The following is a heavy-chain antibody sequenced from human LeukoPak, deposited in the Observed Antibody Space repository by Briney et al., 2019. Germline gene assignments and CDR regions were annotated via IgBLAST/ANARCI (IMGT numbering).Heavy chain of an antibody. CDR2: IYYSGST. D-gene: IGHD3-10*01. CDR1: GGSISSYY. V-gene: IGHV4-59*08. CDR3: ATLMDYYGSGSLYDASDI. Sequence: PSETLSLTCTVSGGSISSYYRSWIRQPPGKGLEWIGYIYYSGSTNYNPSLKSRVTISVDTSKNQFSLKLSSVTAADTAVYYCATLMDYYGSGSLYDASDIWGQGTMVTVSS. J-gene: IGHJ3*02.